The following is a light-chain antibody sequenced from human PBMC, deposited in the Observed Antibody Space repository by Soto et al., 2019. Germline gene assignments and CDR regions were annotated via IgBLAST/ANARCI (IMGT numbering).Light chain of an antibody. V-gene: IGKV1-8*01. CDR3: QQYYSYPPT. J-gene: IGKJ1*01. CDR2: AAS. CDR1: QGISSY. Sequence: AIRMTQSPSSFSASTGDRVTITCRASQGISSYLAWYQQKPGQAPNLLIYAASTLQSGVPSRFSGSGSGTDFTLTISCLQSEDFAVYYCQQYYSYPPTFGQGTKVDIK.